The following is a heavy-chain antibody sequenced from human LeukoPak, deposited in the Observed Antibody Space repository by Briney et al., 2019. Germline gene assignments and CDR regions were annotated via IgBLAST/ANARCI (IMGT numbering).Heavy chain of an antibody. CDR1: GGSFSGYY. Sequence: PSETLSLTCAVSGGSFSGYYWSWIRQPPGKGLEWMGEINHSGSTNYNPYLKSRVTITVDTSKNQFSLKLSSGTAADTAVYYLARGPNIARAGLEADYWGQGTLVTVSS. J-gene: IGHJ4*02. V-gene: IGHV4-34*01. CDR3: ARGPNIARAGLEADY. CDR2: INHSGST. D-gene: IGHD6-13*01.